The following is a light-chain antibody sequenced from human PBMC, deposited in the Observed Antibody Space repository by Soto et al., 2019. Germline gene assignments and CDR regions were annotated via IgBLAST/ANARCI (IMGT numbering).Light chain of an antibody. Sequence: QSALTQPASVSGSPGQSITISCTGTSSDVGSCNLVSWYQQQPGKAPKLMIYEVSKRPSGVSNRFSGSKSGNTASLTISGLQAEDEADYYCCSYAGSRIHVVFGGGTKLTVL. CDR2: EVS. V-gene: IGLV2-23*02. CDR1: SSDVGSCNL. CDR3: CSYAGSRIHVV. J-gene: IGLJ2*01.